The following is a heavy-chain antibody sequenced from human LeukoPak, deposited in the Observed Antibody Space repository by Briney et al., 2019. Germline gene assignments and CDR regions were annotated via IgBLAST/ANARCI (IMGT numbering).Heavy chain of an antibody. CDR2: INPNSGVT. Sequence: ASVKVSCKTSGGTLSSYVINWVRQAPGQGLEWMGWINPNSGVTNYAQKLQGRVTITRDTSIDTAYMQLSRLRSDDTAVYYCAKDRYGDYEAPFHYYMDAWGRGTTVTVSS. CDR3: AKDRYGDYEAPFHYYMDA. J-gene: IGHJ6*03. V-gene: IGHV1-2*02. D-gene: IGHD5-12*01. CDR1: GGTLSSYV.